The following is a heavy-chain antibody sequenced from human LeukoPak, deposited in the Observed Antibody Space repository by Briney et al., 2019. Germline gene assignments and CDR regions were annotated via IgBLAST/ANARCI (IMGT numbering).Heavy chain of an antibody. D-gene: IGHD3-10*01. CDR3: ARGRGGSGGYYGLSLRFDP. J-gene: IGHJ5*02. CDR2: INHSGST. V-gene: IGHV4-34*01. Sequence: PSETLSLTCAVYGRSFSGYYWSWIRQPPGKGLEWIGEINHSGSTNYNPSHKSRVTISVDTSKNQFSLKLSSVTAADTAVYYCARGRGGSGGYYGLSLRFDPWGQGTLVTVSS. CDR1: GRSFSGYY.